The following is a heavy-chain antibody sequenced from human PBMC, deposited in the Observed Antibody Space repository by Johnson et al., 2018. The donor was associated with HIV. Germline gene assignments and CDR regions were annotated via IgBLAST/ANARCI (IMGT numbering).Heavy chain of an antibody. CDR1: GFTVSSNY. V-gene: IGHV3-66*01. Sequence: VQLVESGGGLVQPGGSLRLSCAASGFTVSSNYMSWVRQAPGKGLEWVSVIYSGGSTYYADYVKGRFTISRDNSKNTLYLQMNSLRAEDTAVYYCARESGGSHYVYAFDIWGQGTMVTVSS. CDR2: IYSGGST. J-gene: IGHJ3*02. D-gene: IGHD2-15*01. CDR3: ARESGGSHYVYAFDI.